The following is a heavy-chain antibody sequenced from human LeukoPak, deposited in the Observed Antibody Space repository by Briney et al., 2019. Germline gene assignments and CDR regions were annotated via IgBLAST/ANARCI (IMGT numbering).Heavy chain of an antibody. D-gene: IGHD3-10*01. V-gene: IGHV3-43*01. CDR2: ISWDGGST. J-gene: IGHJ4*02. Sequence: GGSLRLSCAASGFTFDDYTMHWVRQAPGKGLEWVSLISWDGGSTYYADSVKGRFTISRDNSKNSLYLQMNSPRTEDTALYYCAKDIAVRWYYYGSGSYYDYWGQGTLVTVSS. CDR1: GFTFDDYT. CDR3: AKDIAVRWYYYGSGSYYDY.